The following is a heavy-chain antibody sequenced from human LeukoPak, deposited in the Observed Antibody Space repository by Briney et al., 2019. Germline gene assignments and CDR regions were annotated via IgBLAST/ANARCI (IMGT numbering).Heavy chain of an antibody. CDR2: FDPEDGET. CDR3: AVVGATYYYYYYMDV. V-gene: IGHV1-24*01. J-gene: IGHJ6*03. CDR1: GYTLTELS. Sequence: GASVKVSCKVSGYTLTELSMHWVRQAPGKGLEWMGGFDPEDGETIYAQKFQGRVTMTEDTSTDTAYMELSSLRSEDTAVYYCAVVGATYYYYYYMDVWGKGTTVTVSS. D-gene: IGHD1-26*01.